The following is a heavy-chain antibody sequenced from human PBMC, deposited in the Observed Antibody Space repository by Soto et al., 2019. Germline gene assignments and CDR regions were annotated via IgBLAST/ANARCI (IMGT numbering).Heavy chain of an antibody. Sequence: QVQLQESGPGLVKPSQTLSLICKVSGGSMSSGDYYWSWIRQPPGRGLEWIGNIYDSGSTYYSPSLKSRVTISVDTSRNQFSLKLRSVTAADTAVYYCARGSTGDYYHGMDVWGQGTTITVSS. J-gene: IGHJ6*02. V-gene: IGHV4-30-4*01. CDR2: IYDSGST. CDR3: ARGSTGDYYHGMDV. CDR1: GGSMSSGDYY.